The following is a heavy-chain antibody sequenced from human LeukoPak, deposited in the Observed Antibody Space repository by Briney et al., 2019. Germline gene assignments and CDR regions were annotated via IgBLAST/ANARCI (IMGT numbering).Heavy chain of an antibody. D-gene: IGHD1-26*01. J-gene: IGHJ3*01. V-gene: IGHV3-9*01. Sequence: PGGSLRLSCAGAGFSLDDYAMHWVRQPPGKGLEWVSSISWDSGNMAYAGSAKGRFTISRDNAKNSLFLQMNSLRAEDTALYYCIKDMGFDLLKDAFDVWGQGTMVTVSS. CDR3: IKDMGFDLLKDAFDV. CDR2: ISWDSGNM. CDR1: GFSLDDYA.